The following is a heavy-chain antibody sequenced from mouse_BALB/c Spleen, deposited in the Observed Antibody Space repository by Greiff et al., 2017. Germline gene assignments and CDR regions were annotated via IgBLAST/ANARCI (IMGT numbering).Heavy chain of an antibody. CDR1: GFTFSSFG. V-gene: IGHV5-17*02. CDR3: ARPGYYDYDGLAY. CDR2: ISSGSSTI. Sequence: EVKLEESGGGLVQPGGSRKLSCAASGFTFSSFGMHWVRQAPEKGLEWVAYISSGSSTIYYADTVKGRFTISRDNPKNTLLLQMTSLRSEDTAMYYCARPGYYDYDGLAYWGQGTLVTVSA. J-gene: IGHJ3*01. D-gene: IGHD2-4*01.